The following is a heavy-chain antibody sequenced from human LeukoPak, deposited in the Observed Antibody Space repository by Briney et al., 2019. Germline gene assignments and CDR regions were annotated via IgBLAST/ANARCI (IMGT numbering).Heavy chain of an antibody. CDR3: ARGWVATTGGLDY. D-gene: IGHD5-12*01. CDR2: INHSGST. J-gene: IGHJ4*02. CDR1: GGSFSGYY. Sequence: SETLSLTCAVYGGSFSGYYWSWICQPPGKGLEWIGEINHSGSTNYNPSLKSRVTISVDTSKNQFSLKLSSVTAADTAVYYCARGWVATTGGLDYWGQGTLVTVSS. V-gene: IGHV4-34*01.